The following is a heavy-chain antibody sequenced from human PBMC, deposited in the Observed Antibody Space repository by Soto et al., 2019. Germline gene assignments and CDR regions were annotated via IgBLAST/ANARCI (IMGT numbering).Heavy chain of an antibody. V-gene: IGHV3-11*01. J-gene: IGHJ5*02. Sequence: GGSLRLSCAASGFSFRDYYMSWIRQAPGKGLEWISYISGSGNTIYYADSVKGRFIISRDNAKNSLFLQMNSLRADDTAVYYCARDRLPMVVVVMGWFDPWGQGTLVTVYS. CDR2: ISGSGNTI. CDR3: ARDRLPMVVVVMGWFDP. CDR1: GFSFRDYY. D-gene: IGHD3-22*01.